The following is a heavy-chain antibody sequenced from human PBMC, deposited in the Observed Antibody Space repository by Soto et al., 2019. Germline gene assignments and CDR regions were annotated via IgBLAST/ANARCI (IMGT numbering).Heavy chain of an antibody. CDR2: ISYDGSNK. V-gene: IGHV3-30*18. J-gene: IGHJ4*02. CDR1: GFTFSSYG. CDR3: AKGAPNRGDYGDY. Sequence: ESGGGVVQPGRSLRLSCAASGFTFSSYGMHWVRQAPGKGLEWVAVISYDGSNKYYADSVKGRFTISRDNSKNTLYLQMNSLRAEDTAVYYCAKGAPNRGDYGDYVGQGTLVTVSS. D-gene: IGHD3-10*01.